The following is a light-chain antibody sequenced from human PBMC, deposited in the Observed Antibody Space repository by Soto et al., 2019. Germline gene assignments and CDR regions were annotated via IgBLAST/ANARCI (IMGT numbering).Light chain of an antibody. V-gene: IGKV1-5*01. CDR1: QNINRW. Sequence: DMQMTQSPSTLSASVGDRVTITCRASQNINRWLAWYQQRPGQAPMLLIYDASTLESGVPSRFSGSGSGTEFTLTISSLQPDDYATYYCQQYTSFFGQGTKLEIK. J-gene: IGKJ2*01. CDR3: QQYTSF. CDR2: DAS.